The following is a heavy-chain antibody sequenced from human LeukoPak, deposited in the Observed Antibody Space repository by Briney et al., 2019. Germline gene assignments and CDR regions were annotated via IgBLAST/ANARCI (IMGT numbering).Heavy chain of an antibody. CDR1: GGSINSSSYY. Sequence: SETLSLTCTVSGGSINSSSYYWGWIRQPPGKGLEWIGSIFYSGNTYDNPSLKSRVTISVDTSKNQFSLKLSSVTAADTAVYYCARRLVLWFGEYNFFDYWGQGTLVTVSS. J-gene: IGHJ4*02. CDR2: IFYSGNT. V-gene: IGHV4-39*01. D-gene: IGHD3-10*01. CDR3: ARRLVLWFGEYNFFDY.